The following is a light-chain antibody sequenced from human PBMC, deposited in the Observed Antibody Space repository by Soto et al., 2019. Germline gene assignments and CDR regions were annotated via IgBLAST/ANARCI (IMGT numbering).Light chain of an antibody. J-gene: IGKJ4*01. V-gene: IGKV1-39*01. CDR1: QNIGSW. Sequence: DIQMTQSPSTLSASVRDRVTITCRASQNIGSWLAWYQQKPGKAPSLLIYDASILQSGVPSRFSGSGSGTDFTLTISSLQPEDFATYYCQQSYSTPLTFGGGTKVDIK. CDR3: QQSYSTPLT. CDR2: DAS.